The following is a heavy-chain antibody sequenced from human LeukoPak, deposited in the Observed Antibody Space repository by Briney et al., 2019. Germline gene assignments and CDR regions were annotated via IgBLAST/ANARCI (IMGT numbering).Heavy chain of an antibody. D-gene: IGHD1-7*01. CDR1: GYTFTNNY. Sequence: GASVKVSCKASGYTFTNNYMHWGRQAPGQGLEWMGIINPSDGGTNYAQKFQGRVTLTRDMSTSTVYMELSRLRSEDTAVHYCARALKLNWNLGASAFDIWGQGTMVTVSS. CDR2: INPSDGGT. J-gene: IGHJ3*02. CDR3: ARALKLNWNLGASAFDI. V-gene: IGHV1-46*01.